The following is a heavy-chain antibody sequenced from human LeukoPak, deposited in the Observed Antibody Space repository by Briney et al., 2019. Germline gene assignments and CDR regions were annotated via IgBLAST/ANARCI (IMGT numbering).Heavy chain of an antibody. D-gene: IGHD1-26*01. CDR2: MNINSGNT. J-gene: IGHJ4*02. Sequence: GASVKVSCKASGYAFTNYDINWVRQATGQGLEWMGWMNINSGNTGYAQKFQGRVTMTRDTSISTAYMELNSLRSDDTAVYYCARVTGSIDYWGQGTLVTVSS. CDR1: GYAFTNYD. CDR3: ARVTGSIDY. V-gene: IGHV1-8*01.